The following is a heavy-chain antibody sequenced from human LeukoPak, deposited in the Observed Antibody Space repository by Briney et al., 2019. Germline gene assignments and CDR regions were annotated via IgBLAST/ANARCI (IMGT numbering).Heavy chain of an antibody. D-gene: IGHD6-19*01. J-gene: IGHJ5*02. CDR2: IYYSGST. CDR3: ARPWYSSGWYEGWFDP. Sequence: SETLSLTCTVSGGSISSSSYYWGWIRQPPGKGLGWIGSIYYSGSTYYNPSLKSRVTISVDTSKDQFSLKLSSVTAADTAVYYCARPWYSSGWYEGWFDPWGQGTLVTVSS. CDR1: GGSISSSSYY. V-gene: IGHV4-39*01.